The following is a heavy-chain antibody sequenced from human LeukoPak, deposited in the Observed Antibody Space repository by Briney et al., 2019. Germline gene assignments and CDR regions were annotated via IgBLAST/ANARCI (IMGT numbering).Heavy chain of an antibody. CDR1: GYTFTSYG. D-gene: IGHD3-16*02. V-gene: IGHV1-18*01. J-gene: IGHJ4*02. Sequence: ASVKVSCKASGYTFTSYGISWVRQAPGQGLEWMGWISAYNGNTNYAQKLQGRVTMTTDTSTSTAYMELRSLRSDDTVVYYCARGYDYVWGSYRNYYFDYWGQGTLVTVSS. CDR3: ARGYDYVWGSYRNYYFDY. CDR2: ISAYNGNT.